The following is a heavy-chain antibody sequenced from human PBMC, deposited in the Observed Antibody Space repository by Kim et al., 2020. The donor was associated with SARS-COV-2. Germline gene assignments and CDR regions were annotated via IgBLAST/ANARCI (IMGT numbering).Heavy chain of an antibody. Sequence: STYYNPSLKGRVTISVDTSKNRSSLKLSSVTAAGTAVDYCARDGGSHIDYWGQGTLVTVSS. CDR2: ST. J-gene: IGHJ4*02. D-gene: IGHD3-10*01. V-gene: IGHV4-31*02. CDR3: ARDGGSHIDY.